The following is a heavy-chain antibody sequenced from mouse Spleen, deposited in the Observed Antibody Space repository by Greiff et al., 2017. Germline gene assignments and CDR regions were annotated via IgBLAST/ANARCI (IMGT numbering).Heavy chain of an antibody. CDR3: ARYGAITTAIAY. J-gene: IGHJ3*01. D-gene: IGHD1-2*01. CDR1: GYTFTSYW. V-gene: IGHV1-50*01. CDR2: IDPSDSYT. Sequence: VQLQQPGAELVKPGASVKLSCKASGYTFTSYWMQWVKQRPGQGLEWIGEIDPSDSYTNYNQKFKGKATLTVDTSSSTAYMQLSSLTSEDSAVYYCARYGAITTAIAYWGQGTLVTVSA.